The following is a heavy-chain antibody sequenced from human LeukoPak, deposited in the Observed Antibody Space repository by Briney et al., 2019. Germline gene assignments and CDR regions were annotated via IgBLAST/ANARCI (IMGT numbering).Heavy chain of an antibody. Sequence: GASVKVSCKASGGTFSSYAISWVRQAPGQGLEWMGRIIPILGIANYAQKFQGRVTITADKSTSTAYMELSSLRSEDTAVYYCARGFEYSSSLGMGYWGQGTLVTVSS. CDR3: ARGFEYSSSLGMGY. V-gene: IGHV1-69*04. D-gene: IGHD6-6*01. CDR1: GGTFSSYA. J-gene: IGHJ4*02. CDR2: IIPILGIA.